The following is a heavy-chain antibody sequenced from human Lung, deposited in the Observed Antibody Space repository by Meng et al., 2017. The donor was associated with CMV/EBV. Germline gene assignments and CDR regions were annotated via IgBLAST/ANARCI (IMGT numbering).Heavy chain of an antibody. CDR3: LRGSGGSV. D-gene: IGHD3-10*01. CDR1: GDCIPNHDV. Sequence: VQLVASGPAVVKSSVTLSCTCAVCGDCIPNHDVRAWVRQPPGKGLELIGEIPHRGSSAYNPSLKSRVSMSRDKSKNQFSLKLTSVTAADTAVYHCLRGSGGSVWGQGTLVTVSS. CDR2: IPHRGSS. J-gene: IGHJ1*01. V-gene: IGHV4-4*02.